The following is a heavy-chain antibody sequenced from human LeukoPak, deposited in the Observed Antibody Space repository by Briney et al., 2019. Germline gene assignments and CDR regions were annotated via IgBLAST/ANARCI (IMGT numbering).Heavy chain of an antibody. Sequence: GGPLRLSCAASGFTFSSYGMHWVRQAPGKGLEWVAVISYDGSNKYYADSVKGRFTISRDNSKNTLYLQMNSLRAEDTAVYYCGKEGEWLQVFDSWGKETLVTVSS. CDR2: ISYDGSNK. D-gene: IGHD5-18*01. V-gene: IGHV3-30*18. J-gene: IGHJ4*02. CDR1: GFTFSSYG. CDR3: GKEGEWLQVFDS.